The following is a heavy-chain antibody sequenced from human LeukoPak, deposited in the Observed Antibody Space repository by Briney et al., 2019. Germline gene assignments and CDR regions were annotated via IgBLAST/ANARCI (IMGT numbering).Heavy chain of an antibody. Sequence: SETLSLTCTVSGGSISSSSYYWGWIRQPPGKGLEWIGSIYYSGSTYYNPSLKSRVTMSVDTSKNQFSLKLSSVTAADTAVYYCARDFSYYDFWSGYYNAGSNWFDPWGQGTLVTVSS. D-gene: IGHD3-3*01. CDR2: IYYSGST. V-gene: IGHV4-39*07. CDR3: ARDFSYYDFWSGYYNAGSNWFDP. J-gene: IGHJ5*02. CDR1: GGSISSSSYY.